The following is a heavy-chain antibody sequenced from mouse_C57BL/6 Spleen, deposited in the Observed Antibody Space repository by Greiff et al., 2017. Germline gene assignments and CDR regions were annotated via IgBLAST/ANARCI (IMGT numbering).Heavy chain of an antibody. CDR2: INPGSGGT. J-gene: IGHJ3*01. Sequence: VHLVESGAELVRPGTSVKVSCKASGYAFTNYLIEWVKQRPGQGLEWIGVINPGSGGTNYNEKFKGKATLTADKSSSTAYMQLSSLTSEDSAVYFCARRNYYYGSSPFAYWGQGTLVTVSA. D-gene: IGHD1-1*01. V-gene: IGHV1-54*01. CDR3: ARRNYYYGSSPFAY. CDR1: GYAFTNYL.